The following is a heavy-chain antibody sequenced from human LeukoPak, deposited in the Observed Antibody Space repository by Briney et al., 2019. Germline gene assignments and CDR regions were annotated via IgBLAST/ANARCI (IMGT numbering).Heavy chain of an antibody. J-gene: IGHJ4*02. CDR3: ARGTAAGTFDY. CDR1: GFTFSTHW. Sequence: PGGSLRLSCAASGFTFSTHWMSWVRRAAGKGLEWVAVISYDGSNKYYADSVKGRFTISRDNSKNTLYLQMNSLRAEDTAVYYCARGTAAGTFDYWGQGTLVTVSS. V-gene: IGHV3-30*03. D-gene: IGHD6-13*01. CDR2: ISYDGSNK.